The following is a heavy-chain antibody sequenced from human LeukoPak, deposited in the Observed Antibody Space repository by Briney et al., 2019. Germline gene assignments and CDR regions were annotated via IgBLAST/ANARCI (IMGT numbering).Heavy chain of an antibody. V-gene: IGHV3-30*04. D-gene: IGHD3-10*01. CDR2: ISYDGSNK. Sequence: TGGSLRLSCAASGFTFSSYAMPWVRQAPGKGLEWVAVISYDGSNKYYADSVKGRFTISRDNSKNTLYLQMNSLRAEDTAVYYCAREGAGLWFGDSYYFDYWGQGTLVTVSS. CDR3: AREGAGLWFGDSYYFDY. J-gene: IGHJ4*02. CDR1: GFTFSSYA.